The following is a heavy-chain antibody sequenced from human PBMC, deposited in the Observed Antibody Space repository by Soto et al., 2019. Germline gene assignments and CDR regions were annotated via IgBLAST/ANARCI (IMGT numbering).Heavy chain of an antibody. CDR1: GGAISSFY. J-gene: IGHJ3*01. D-gene: IGHD2-2*01. V-gene: IGHV4-4*07. CDR3: ARSPSTSSIGSFDF. Sequence: SETMSLTCKVSGGAISSFYWNWIRQTAGKGLEWVGRIYRSGHADYNPSLESRATMSIDPSKNEFSLTLGSVTAADTAVYYCARSPSTSSIGSFDFWGRGTMVTVSS. CDR2: IYRSGHA.